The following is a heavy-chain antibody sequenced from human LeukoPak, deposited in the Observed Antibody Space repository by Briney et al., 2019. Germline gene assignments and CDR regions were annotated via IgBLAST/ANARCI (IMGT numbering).Heavy chain of an antibody. CDR3: AKENYDFWSGYFASYYFDY. CDR1: GFTFSTYT. V-gene: IGHV3-23*01. D-gene: IGHD3-3*01. CDR2: IGGSGAET. Sequence: GGSLRLSCAASGFTFSTYTMGWVRQAPGKGLERVSVIGGSGAETHYADSVKGRFTISRDNSKDTVYLQVNSLRGEDTAVYYCAKENYDFWSGYFASYYFDYWGQGTLVTVSS. J-gene: IGHJ4*02.